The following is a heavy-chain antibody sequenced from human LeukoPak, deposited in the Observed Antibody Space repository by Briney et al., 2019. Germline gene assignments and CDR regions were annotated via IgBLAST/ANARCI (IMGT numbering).Heavy chain of an antibody. CDR3: ARDGYDILTSRFDP. J-gene: IGHJ5*02. V-gene: IGHV1-46*01. Sequence: ASVKVSCKASGYTFTSYYMHWVRQAPGQGLEWMGIINPSGGSTSYAQKFQGRVTMTRDMSTSTVYMELRSLRSDDTAVYYCARDGYDILTSRFDPWGQGTLVTVSS. D-gene: IGHD3-9*01. CDR1: GYTFTSYY. CDR2: INPSGGST.